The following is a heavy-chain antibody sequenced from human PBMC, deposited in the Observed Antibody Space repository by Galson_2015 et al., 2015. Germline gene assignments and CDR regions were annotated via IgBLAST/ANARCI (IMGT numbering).Heavy chain of an antibody. Sequence: SLRPACAASGVSFSSYAMHWVRQAPGTRVDWVPVLSYDGSNKYFEDPVQGRFTIPRDNSKNLLYLQMNSLRAEDTAVYYCAKNLRIKIAAPEYWGQGTVVTVSS. V-gene: IGHV3-30-3*02. J-gene: IGHJ4*02. CDR1: GVSFSSYA. CDR3: AKNLRIKIAAPEY. CDR2: LSYDGSNK. D-gene: IGHD2-15*01.